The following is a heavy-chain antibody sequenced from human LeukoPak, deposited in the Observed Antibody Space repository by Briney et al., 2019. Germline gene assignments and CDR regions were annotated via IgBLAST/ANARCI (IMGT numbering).Heavy chain of an antibody. CDR3: ARDLRIVSGSYLDY. CDR2: ISSSGSTT. D-gene: IGHD1-26*01. Sequence: PGGSLRLSCAASGFTFSSYEMNWVRQAPGKGLEWVSYISSSGSTTYYADSVKGRFISSRDNTKNSLYLQMNSLRAEDTAIYYCARDLRIVSGSYLDYWGQGILVTVSS. CDR1: GFTFSSYE. J-gene: IGHJ4*02. V-gene: IGHV3-48*03.